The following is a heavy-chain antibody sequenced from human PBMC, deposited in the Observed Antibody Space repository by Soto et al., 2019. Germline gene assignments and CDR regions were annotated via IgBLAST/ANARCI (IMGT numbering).Heavy chain of an antibody. CDR2: MVPDSGRT. Sequence: ASVKVSCKASGYTFLNHDINWVRQAPGQGLEWMGWMVPDSGRTGHAKKYQGRVTMTRNTSTSTAYMELNSLTNEDTAVYYCARGDQFGYGVDYWGQGTPVTVSS. D-gene: IGHD5-12*01. CDR1: GYTFLNHD. CDR3: ARGDQFGYGVDY. V-gene: IGHV1-8*01. J-gene: IGHJ4*02.